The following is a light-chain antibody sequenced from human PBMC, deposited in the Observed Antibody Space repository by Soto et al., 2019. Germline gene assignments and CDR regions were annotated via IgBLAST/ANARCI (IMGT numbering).Light chain of an antibody. V-gene: IGKV1-5*01. CDR2: DVS. CDR3: QQYYNYPLT. J-gene: IGKJ1*01. Sequence: DIQMTQSPSALSASVGDTVTITCRASQSVSGWLAWYQQKPGKAPKLLIYDVSALPRGVPPRFSGSGSGTQFTLTISGLQPDDFATYYCQQYYNYPLTFGQGTKVE. CDR1: QSVSGW.